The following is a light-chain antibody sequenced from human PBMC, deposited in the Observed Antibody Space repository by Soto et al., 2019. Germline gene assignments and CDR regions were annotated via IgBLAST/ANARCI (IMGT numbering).Light chain of an antibody. CDR1: QSISNW. J-gene: IGKJ1*01. CDR3: QQYDTSSRT. V-gene: IGKV1-5*03. CDR2: KAS. Sequence: DIRMTQSPSTLSASVGDRVTITCRASQSISNWLAWYQQKPGKAPKLLIYKASYLEGGVPSRFSGSGSGTEFTLTISSLQPDDFAIYYCQQYDTSSRTFGQGTKVEI.